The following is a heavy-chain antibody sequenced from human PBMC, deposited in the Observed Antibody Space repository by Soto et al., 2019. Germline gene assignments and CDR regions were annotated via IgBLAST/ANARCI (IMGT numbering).Heavy chain of an antibody. V-gene: IGHV4-4*02. J-gene: IGHJ3*02. D-gene: IGHD5-18*01. Sequence: QVQLQESGPGLVKPSGTLSLTCAVSGGSISSSKWWSWVRQPPGKGLEWIGEIYHSGSTNYNPSLKSRVTISVYKSKNQFSLKLSSVTAADTAVYYCARDPGHPPWIHDAFDIWGQGTMVTVSS. CDR1: GGSISSSKW. CDR3: ARDPGHPPWIHDAFDI. CDR2: IYHSGST.